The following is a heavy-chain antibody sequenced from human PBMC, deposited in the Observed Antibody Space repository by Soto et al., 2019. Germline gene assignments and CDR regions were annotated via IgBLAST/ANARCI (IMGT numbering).Heavy chain of an antibody. V-gene: IGHV4-34*01. Sequence: PSETLSLTCAVYGGSFSGYYWSWIRQPPGKGLEWIGEINHSGSTNYNPSLKSRVTISVDTSKNQFSLKLNSVTAADTAVYYCARQRLTTNFDYWGQGTLVTVSS. CDR2: INHSGST. J-gene: IGHJ4*02. CDR1: GGSFSGYY. D-gene: IGHD2-2*01. CDR3: ARQRLTTNFDY.